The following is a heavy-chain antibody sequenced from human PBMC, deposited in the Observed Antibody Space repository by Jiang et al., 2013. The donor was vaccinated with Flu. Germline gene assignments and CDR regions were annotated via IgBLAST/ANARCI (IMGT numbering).Heavy chain of an antibody. CDR2: VNGGGGDT. D-gene: IGHD2-15*01. CDR1: GFTFSNYA. Sequence: QLLESGGGLEQPGGSLRLSCTASGFTFSNYAMNWVRQAPGKGLEWVSTVNGGGGDTYYADSVKGRFTISRDNSKNTLYLQMNSLRVEGTALYRCVNLDYCTGGSCYNAFDVWGQGTTVTVSS. CDR3: VNLDYCTGGSCYNAFDV. J-gene: IGHJ3*01. V-gene: IGHV3-23*01.